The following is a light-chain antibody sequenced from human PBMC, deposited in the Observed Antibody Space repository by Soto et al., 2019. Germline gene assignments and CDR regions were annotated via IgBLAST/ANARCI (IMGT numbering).Light chain of an antibody. Sequence: QSPGTLSLSPGEIATLSCRASQTISSNYLAWYQQKPGQAPRLLIYGASGRATGIPDRFSGSGSGTDFTLTISRLEPEDFAVYYCQQYTSSLITFGQGTRREIK. CDR2: GAS. CDR1: QTISSNY. CDR3: QQYTSSLIT. J-gene: IGKJ5*01. V-gene: IGKV3-20*01.